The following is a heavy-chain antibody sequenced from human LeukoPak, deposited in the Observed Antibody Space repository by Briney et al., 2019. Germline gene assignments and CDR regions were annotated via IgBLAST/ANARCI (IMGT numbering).Heavy chain of an antibody. CDR2: ISYDGNNK. J-gene: IGHJ4*02. D-gene: IGHD5-18*01. Sequence: GGSLRLSCAASGFTFSSYAMHWVRQAPGKGLEWVALISYDGNNKYYADSVKGRFTISRDNSKNTLYLQMNSLRAEDTAVYYCAKDRIGYSYGVVYYFDYWGQGTLVTVSS. CDR1: GFTFSSYA. V-gene: IGHV3-30-3*01. CDR3: AKDRIGYSYGVVYYFDY.